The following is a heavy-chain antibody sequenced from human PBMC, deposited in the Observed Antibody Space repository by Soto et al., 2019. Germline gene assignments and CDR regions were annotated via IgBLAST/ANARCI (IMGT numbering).Heavy chain of an antibody. J-gene: IGHJ6*02. CDR3: ARDLTSPSSNWYDNYYYYGMDV. Sequence: ASVKVSCKASGYTFTSYGISWVRQAPGQGLEWMGWISAYNGNTNYAQKLQGRVTMTTDTSTSTAYMELRSLRSDDTAVYYCARDLTSPSSNWYDNYYYYGMDVWGQGTTVTVSS. CDR2: ISAYNGNT. D-gene: IGHD6-13*01. V-gene: IGHV1-18*01. CDR1: GYTFTSYG.